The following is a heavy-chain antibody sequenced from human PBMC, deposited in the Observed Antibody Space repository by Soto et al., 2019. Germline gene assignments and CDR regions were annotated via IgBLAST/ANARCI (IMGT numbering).Heavy chain of an antibody. CDR3: ATKRYYDSSGYHFDY. V-gene: IGHV3-23*01. CDR2: ISGSGGST. D-gene: IGHD3-22*01. Sequence: LRLSCAASGFTFSSYAMSWVRQAPGKGLEWVSAISGSGGSTYYADSVKGRFTISRDNSKNTLYLQMNSLRAEDTAVYYCATKRYYDSSGYHFDYWGQGTLVTVSS. CDR1: GFTFSSYA. J-gene: IGHJ4*02.